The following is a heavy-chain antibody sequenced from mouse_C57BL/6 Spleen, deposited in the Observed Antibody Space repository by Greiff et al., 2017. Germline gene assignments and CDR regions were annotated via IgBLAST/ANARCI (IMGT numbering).Heavy chain of an antibody. CDR2: IDPSDSST. J-gene: IGHJ2*01. CDR1: AYTFTSYW. CDR3: ARGGTTVVKDY. D-gene: IGHD1-1*01. V-gene: IGHV1-59*01. Sequence: QVQLQQPGAELVRPGTSVTLSCKASAYTFTSYWMHWVQQRPGQGLEWIGVIDPSDSSTNYNPKFTGKAILTVDTSSSTAYMQLSSLTSEDSAVYYCARGGTTVVKDYWGQGTTLTVSS.